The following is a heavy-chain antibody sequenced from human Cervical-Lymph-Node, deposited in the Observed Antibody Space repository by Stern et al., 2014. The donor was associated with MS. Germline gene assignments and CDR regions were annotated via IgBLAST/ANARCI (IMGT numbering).Heavy chain of an antibody. D-gene: IGHD3-22*01. Sequence: QDQLVQSGAEVKKPGASVKVSCKTSGYTFTHYYVHWVRQAPGQGLEWMGVINPSGGNTNYAQDFQGRVTMTRDTSTSSVYMELSSLRSDDTAVYYCARRYYYDVRGFDYWGQGTLVTVSS. V-gene: IGHV1-46*01. CDR2: INPSGGNT. J-gene: IGHJ4*02. CDR1: GYTFTHYY. CDR3: ARRYYYDVRGFDY.